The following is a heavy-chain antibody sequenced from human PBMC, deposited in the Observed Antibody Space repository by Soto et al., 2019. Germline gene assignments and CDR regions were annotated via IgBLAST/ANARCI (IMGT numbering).Heavy chain of an antibody. CDR3: ARDSLGYCSGGSCYEGMDV. Sequence: GGSLRLSCAASGFTFSSYGMHWVRQAPGKGLEWVAVIWYDGSNKYYADSVKGRFTISRDNSKNTLYLQMNSLRAEDTAVYYCARDSLGYCSGGSCYEGMDVWGQGTTVTVSS. D-gene: IGHD2-15*01. J-gene: IGHJ6*02. V-gene: IGHV3-33*01. CDR2: IWYDGSNK. CDR1: GFTFSSYG.